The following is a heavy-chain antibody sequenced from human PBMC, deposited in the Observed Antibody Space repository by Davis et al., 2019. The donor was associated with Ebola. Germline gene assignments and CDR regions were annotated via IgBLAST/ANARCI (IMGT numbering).Heavy chain of an antibody. D-gene: IGHD3-3*01. J-gene: IGHJ4*02. V-gene: IGHV3-66*01. Sequence: PGGSLRLSCAASGFTVSSNYMSWVRQAPGKGLEWVSVIYSGGSTYYADSVKGRFTISRDNSKNTLYLQMNSLRAEDTAVYYCARVLGDFWSGWFDYWGQGTLVTVSS. CDR3: ARVLGDFWSGWFDY. CDR1: GFTVSSNY. CDR2: IYSGGST.